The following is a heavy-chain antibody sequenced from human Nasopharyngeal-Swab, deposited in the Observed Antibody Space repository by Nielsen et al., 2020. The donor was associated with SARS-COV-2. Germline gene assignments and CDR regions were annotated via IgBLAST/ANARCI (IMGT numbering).Heavy chain of an antibody. CDR1: GGSFTSYY. J-gene: IGHJ6*03. V-gene: IGHV4-34*01. D-gene: IGHD2-2*01. CDR2: INHSGST. CDR3: ARGLSGVVPAPILGLGPFYSYYYMDV. Sequence: SETLSLTCVVYGGSFTSYYWGWIRQPPGKGLEWIAEINHSGSTHYNPSLKSRVTISLDTSKNQFSLKLSSLTVADTAVYYCARGLSGVVPAPILGLGPFYSYYYMDVWGKGTTVTVSS.